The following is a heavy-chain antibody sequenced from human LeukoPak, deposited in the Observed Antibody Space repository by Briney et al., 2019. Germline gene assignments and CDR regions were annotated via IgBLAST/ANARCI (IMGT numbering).Heavy chain of an antibody. Sequence: SSETLSLTCAVSGDSISSDKWWSWVRQPPGKGLEYIGEFHQSVSTNYNPSLKSRLTISVDKSKNQFSLKLSSVTAADTAVYYCACHSGWSGPSEWGQGTLVTVSS. J-gene: IGHJ4*02. CDR1: GDSISSDKW. CDR3: ACHSGWSGPSE. D-gene: IGHD6-19*01. V-gene: IGHV4-4*02. CDR2: FHQSVST.